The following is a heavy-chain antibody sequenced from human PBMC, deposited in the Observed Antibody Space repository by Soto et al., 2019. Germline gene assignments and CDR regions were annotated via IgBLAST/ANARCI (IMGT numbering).Heavy chain of an antibody. CDR1: GFSLSTSGGG. CDR2: IYWNDDK. Sequence: SGPTLVNPTQTLTLTCTFSGFSLSTSGGGVGWIRQPPGKALEWLALIYWNDDKRYSPSLKSRLTITKDTSKNQVVLNMTNMDPVDTATYYCAHTSTGETKGSLPGIAAAGDAFDIWGQGTMVTVSS. J-gene: IGHJ3*02. V-gene: IGHV2-5*01. D-gene: IGHD6-13*01. CDR3: AHTSTGETKGSLPGIAAAGDAFDI.